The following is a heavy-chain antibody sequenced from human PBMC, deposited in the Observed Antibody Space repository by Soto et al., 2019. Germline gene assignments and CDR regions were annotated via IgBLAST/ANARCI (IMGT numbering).Heavy chain of an antibody. CDR2: ISGSGGST. Sequence: GGSLRLSCAASGFTFSSYAMSWVRQAPGKGLEWVSAISGSGGSTYYADSVKGRFTISRDNSKNTLYLQMNSLRAEDTAVYYCAKDGANIVVVTGLNYWGQGTLVTVSS. V-gene: IGHV3-23*01. J-gene: IGHJ4*02. CDR1: GFTFSSYA. CDR3: AKDGANIVVVTGLNY. D-gene: IGHD3-22*01.